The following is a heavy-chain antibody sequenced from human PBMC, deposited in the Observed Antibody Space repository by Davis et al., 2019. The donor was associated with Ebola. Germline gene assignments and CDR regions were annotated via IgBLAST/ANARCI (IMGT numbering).Heavy chain of an antibody. CDR3: VRDFLEGTGSYWDGSYYGMDV. V-gene: IGHV3-48*02. D-gene: IGHD1-26*01. Sequence: GGSLRLSCAASGFPLSSYRMNWVRQAPGKGLEWVSDISGSSNTIHYADSVKGRFTISRDNVKNSLHLEMNSLRDEDTAVYHCVRDFLEGTGSYWDGSYYGMDVWGKGTTVTVSS. CDR1: GFPLSSYR. CDR2: ISGSSNTI. J-gene: IGHJ6*04.